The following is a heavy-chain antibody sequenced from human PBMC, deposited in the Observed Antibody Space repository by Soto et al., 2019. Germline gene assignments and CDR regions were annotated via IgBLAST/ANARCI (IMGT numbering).Heavy chain of an antibody. CDR3: ATANAPDAFDM. Sequence: VQLVESGGGLVQPGESLRLSCAASGLTFSISWMTWVRQAPGEGLEWVSNINPAGNVQQYADSVKERFTISRDNAKNSRLLQMSGLRVEDTAVDYCATANAPDAFDMWGQGTMVTVSS. J-gene: IGHJ3*02. V-gene: IGHV3-7*01. CDR2: INPAGNVQ. D-gene: IGHD1-1*01. CDR1: GLTFSISW.